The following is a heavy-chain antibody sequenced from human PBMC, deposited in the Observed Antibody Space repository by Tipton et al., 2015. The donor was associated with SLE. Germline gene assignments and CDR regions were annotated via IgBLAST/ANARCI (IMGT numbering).Heavy chain of an antibody. CDR1: GGSIGSSGYY. Sequence: TLSLTCTVSGGSIGSSGYYWGWIRQPPGKGLEWIGSIYYSGSTYYNPSLESRATISLDTSKNHFSLKLSSVIAADTAVYYCARGDWSGYFDYWGQGILVTVSS. CDR3: ARGDWSGYFDY. CDR2: IYYSGST. V-gene: IGHV4-39*01. J-gene: IGHJ4*02. D-gene: IGHD3-3*01.